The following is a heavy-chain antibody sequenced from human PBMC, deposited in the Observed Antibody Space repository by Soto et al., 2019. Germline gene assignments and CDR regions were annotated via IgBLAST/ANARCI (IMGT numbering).Heavy chain of an antibody. CDR3: ARDFDTVVTPNWFDP. CDR1: GFTFSSYG. D-gene: IGHD2-21*02. Sequence: QVQLVESGGGVVQPGRSLRLSCAASGFTFSSYGMHWVRQAPGKGLEWVAVIWYDGSTKYYADSVKGRFTISRDNSNNTLSLQMNSLRAEDTAVYCCARDFDTVVTPNWFDPWGQGTLVTVSS. CDR2: IWYDGSTK. J-gene: IGHJ5*02. V-gene: IGHV3-33*01.